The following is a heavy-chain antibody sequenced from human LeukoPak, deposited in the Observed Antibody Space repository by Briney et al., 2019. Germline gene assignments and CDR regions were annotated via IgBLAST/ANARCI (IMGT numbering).Heavy chain of an antibody. D-gene: IGHD2-2*01. CDR2: INWSGGST. V-gene: IGHV3-20*04. CDR1: GFAFDEHG. J-gene: IGHJ4*02. Sequence: PGGSLRLSCTASGFAFDEHGMSWVRQVPGKGLEWVSGINWSGGSTGYADPLRGRFTISRDNAKDSLYLQMDSLRAEDTALYYCARAPITSPFYFDYWGQGTLVTVSS. CDR3: ARAPITSPFYFDY.